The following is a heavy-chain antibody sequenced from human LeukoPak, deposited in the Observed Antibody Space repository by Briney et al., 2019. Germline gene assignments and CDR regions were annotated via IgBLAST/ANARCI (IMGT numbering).Heavy chain of an antibody. J-gene: IGHJ4*02. CDR1: GFSLSPSEMR. V-gene: IGHV2-70*04. D-gene: IGHD6-19*01. CDR3: ARIGDSSGWRFDY. Sequence: SGPALVKPTQTLTLTCTFSGFSLSPSEMRVSWIRQPPGQALEWLARIDCDDDKFYSTSLKTRLTISKDTSKNQVVLTMTNMDPVDTATYYCARIGDSSGWRFDYWGQGTLVTVSS. CDR2: IDCDDDK.